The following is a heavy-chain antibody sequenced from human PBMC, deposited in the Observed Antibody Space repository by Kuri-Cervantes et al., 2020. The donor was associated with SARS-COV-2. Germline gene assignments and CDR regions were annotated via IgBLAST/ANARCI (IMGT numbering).Heavy chain of an antibody. J-gene: IGHJ5*02. CDR2: ISXXGSTI. D-gene: IGHD4-23*01. CDR3: APPVGXXSVPST. V-gene: IGHV3-48*03. Sequence: GGSLRLXXAASGFXFSSYEMNWVRQXXGKGLEWVSXISXXGSTIYYAXSVKGRFTISRDXAKNSLYLQMNSLRAEDTXXYYCAPPVGXXSVPSTWGQGTLVTVSS. CDR1: GFXFSSYE.